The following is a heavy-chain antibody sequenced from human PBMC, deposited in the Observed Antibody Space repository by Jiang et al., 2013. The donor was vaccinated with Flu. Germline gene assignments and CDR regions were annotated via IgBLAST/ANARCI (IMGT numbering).Heavy chain of an antibody. CDR3: ARGESADY. Sequence: KFQGRVTITRDTSASTAYMELSSLRSEDTAVYYCARGESADYWGQGTLVTVSS. D-gene: IGHD3-10*01. J-gene: IGHJ4*02. V-gene: IGHV1-3*01.